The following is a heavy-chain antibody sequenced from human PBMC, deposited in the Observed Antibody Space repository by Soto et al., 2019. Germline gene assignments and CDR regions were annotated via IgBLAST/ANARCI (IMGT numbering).Heavy chain of an antibody. J-gene: IGHJ4*02. CDR1: GFTFSTFN. Sequence: LRLSCAASGFTFSTFNMNWVRQAPGKGLEWVSSITNSAYTSYADSVKGRFTISRDNAKNSLYLQMNSLRAEDTAVYYCGLYDALFFDFWGQGALVTVSS. D-gene: IGHD2-8*01. CDR2: ITNSAYT. V-gene: IGHV3-21*01. CDR3: GLYDALFFDF.